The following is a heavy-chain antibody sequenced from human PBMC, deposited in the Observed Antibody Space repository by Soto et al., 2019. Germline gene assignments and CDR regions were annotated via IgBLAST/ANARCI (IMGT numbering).Heavy chain of an antibody. CDR2: IIPYYNTL. J-gene: IGHJ4*02. Sequence: QAQVVQSGAEVRKPGSSVKLSCKASAGTFNSYAIASVRQSTGQGLEWMGGIIPYYNTLNYAQKFQDRVTITAYDSTNTVYRELSSLRSDATAVYFCASGASRWYPYFFDSWDQGTLVTVSS. CDR3: ASGASRWYPYFFDS. D-gene: IGHD6-13*01. V-gene: IGHV1-69*01. CDR1: AGTFNSYA.